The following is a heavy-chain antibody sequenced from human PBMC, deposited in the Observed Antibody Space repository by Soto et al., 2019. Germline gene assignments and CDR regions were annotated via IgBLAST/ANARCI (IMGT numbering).Heavy chain of an antibody. V-gene: IGHV3-23*01. CDR1: GFTFSSYA. CDR3: AKTQEYDSSGSHDY. CDR2: ISGSGGST. D-gene: IGHD3-22*01. J-gene: IGHJ4*02. Sequence: GGSLILSCAASGFTFSSYAMTWVRQAPGKGLEWVSAISGSGGSTYYADSVKGRFTISRDNSKNTLYLQMNSLRAEDTAVYYCAKTQEYDSSGSHDYWGQGTLVTVSS.